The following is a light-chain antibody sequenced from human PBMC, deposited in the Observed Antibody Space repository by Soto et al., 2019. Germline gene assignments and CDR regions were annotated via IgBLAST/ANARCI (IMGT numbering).Light chain of an antibody. CDR1: QSVSSSY. V-gene: IGKV3-20*01. CDR2: GAS. Sequence: EIVLTQSPGTVSLSPGERATLSCRASQSVSSSYLAWYQQKPGQPPRLLIYGASSRATGIPDRFSGSGSGTDFTLTISRLEPEDFAVYYCHQYGSSPLTFGGGTKVEIK. J-gene: IGKJ4*01. CDR3: HQYGSSPLT.